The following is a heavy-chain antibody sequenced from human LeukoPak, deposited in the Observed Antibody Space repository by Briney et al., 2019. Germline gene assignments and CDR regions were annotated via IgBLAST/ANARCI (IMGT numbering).Heavy chain of an antibody. V-gene: IGHV3-74*01. CDR3: ASANYYDSSGYYYYYYYGMDV. J-gene: IGHJ6*02. D-gene: IGHD3-22*01. Sequence: GGSLRLSCAASGFTFSSYWMHWVRQAPGKGLVWVSRINSDGSSTSYADSVKGRFTISRDNAKNSLYLQMNSLRAEDTAVYYCASANYYDSSGYYYYYYYGMDVWGQGTTVTVSS. CDR1: GFTFSSYW. CDR2: INSDGSST.